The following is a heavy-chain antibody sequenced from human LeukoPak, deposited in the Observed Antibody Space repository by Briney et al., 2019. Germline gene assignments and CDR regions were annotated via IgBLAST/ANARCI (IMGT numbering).Heavy chain of an antibody. CDR1: GGSISSYQ. CDR2: IYSSGSA. CDR3: ARQGVDDYGDYFDY. J-gene: IGHJ4*02. V-gene: IGHV4-4*07. Sequence: SETLSLTCTVSGGSISSYQWSWIRQPAGKGLEWIGRIYSSGSAIYNPSFESRVTISVDRSKNQFSLKLSSVTAADTAVYYCARQGVDDYGDYFDYWGQGTLVTVSS. D-gene: IGHD4-17*01.